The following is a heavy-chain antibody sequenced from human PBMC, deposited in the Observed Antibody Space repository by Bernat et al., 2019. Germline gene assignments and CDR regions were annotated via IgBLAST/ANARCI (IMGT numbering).Heavy chain of an antibody. D-gene: IGHD3-16*02. CDR2: INSDGSST. V-gene: IGHV3-74*02. CDR3: ASGAVPFGGVIAHFDY. J-gene: IGHJ4*02. CDR1: GFTFSSYW. Sequence: EVQLLESGGGLVQPGGSLRLSCAASGFTFSSYWMHWVRQAPGKGLVWVSRINSDGSSTSYADSVKGRFTISRDNAKNTLYLQMNSLRAEDTAVYYCASGAVPFGGVIAHFDYWGQGTLVTVSS.